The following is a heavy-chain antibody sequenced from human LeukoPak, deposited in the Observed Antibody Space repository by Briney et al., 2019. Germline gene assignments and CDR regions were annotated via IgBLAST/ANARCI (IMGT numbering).Heavy chain of an antibody. Sequence: GGAPRLSFSASGFPFTNYGMRWGRPAPGKGLGWVAPLTYDGYYKYYSDSVKGRFTISSDTSKNTLYLQMNSLRAEDTAVYYCARDLSPVVRASPMGYWGQGTPVTVSS. D-gene: IGHD3-10*01. CDR2: LTYDGYYK. CDR1: GFPFTNYG. J-gene: IGHJ4*02. CDR3: ARDLSPVVRASPMGY. V-gene: IGHV3-30*03.